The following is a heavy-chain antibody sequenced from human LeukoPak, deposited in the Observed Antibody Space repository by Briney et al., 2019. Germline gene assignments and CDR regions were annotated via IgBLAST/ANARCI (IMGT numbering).Heavy chain of an antibody. D-gene: IGHD6-19*01. J-gene: IGHJ4*02. CDR1: GFTVSSNY. V-gene: IGHV3-66*02. CDR2: IYSGGST. Sequence: GGSLRLSCAASGFTVSSNYMSWVRQAPGKGLEWVSVIYSGGSTYYADSVKGRFTISRGNCKNTLYLQMNSLRAEDTAVYYCARSIAVAGSDYWGQGTLVTVSS. CDR3: ARSIAVAGSDY.